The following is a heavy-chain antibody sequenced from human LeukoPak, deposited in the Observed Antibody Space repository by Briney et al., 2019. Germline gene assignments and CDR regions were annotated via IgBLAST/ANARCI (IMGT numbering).Heavy chain of an antibody. Sequence: GGSLRLSCAASGGTFSSYAMSWVRQAPGKGLEWVWEISGSGGSTYYAEPVKGRFTLSSNNSKHTLYLQMNSLRDEDTDVYYCAKVYGDYASLRAFDIWGQGTMVTVSS. CDR3: AKVYGDYASLRAFDI. J-gene: IGHJ3*02. V-gene: IGHV3-23*01. CDR1: GGTFSSYA. CDR2: ISGSGGST. D-gene: IGHD4-17*01.